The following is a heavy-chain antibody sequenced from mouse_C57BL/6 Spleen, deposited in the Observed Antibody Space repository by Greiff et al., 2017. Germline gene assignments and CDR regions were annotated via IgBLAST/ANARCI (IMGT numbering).Heavy chain of an antibody. V-gene: IGHV5-17*01. J-gene: IGHJ3*01. CDR2: ISSGSSTI. CDR1: GFTFSDYG. CDR3: ARDALYDYDEGFAY. Sequence: EVMLVESGGGLVKPGGSLKLSCAASGFTFSDYGMHWVRQAPEKGLEWVAYISSGSSTIYYADTVKGRFTISRDNAKNTLFLQMTSLRSEDTAMYYCARDALYDYDEGFAYWGQGTLVTVSA. D-gene: IGHD2-4*01.